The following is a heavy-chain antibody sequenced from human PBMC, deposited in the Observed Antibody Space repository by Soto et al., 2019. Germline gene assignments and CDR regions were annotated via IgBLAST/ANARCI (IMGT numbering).Heavy chain of an antibody. J-gene: IGHJ4*02. CDR1: GGSYKSGSYS. CDR3: ARDFAYFDS. D-gene: IGHD3-3*01. V-gene: IGHV4-61*01. CDR2: VYHTGRT. Sequence: SEPLSLTCTVSGGSYKSGSYSWSWIRQPPGKGLEWIGYVYHTGRTSYNPSLKSRVSISMDTSKNQFSLNLDSVTAADTAVYFCARDFAYFDSWGQGTLVTVSS.